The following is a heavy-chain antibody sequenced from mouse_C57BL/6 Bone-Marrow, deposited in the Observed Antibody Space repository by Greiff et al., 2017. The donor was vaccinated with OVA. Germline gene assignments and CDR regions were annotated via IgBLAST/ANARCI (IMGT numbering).Heavy chain of an antibody. J-gene: IGHJ2*01. Sequence: QVQLQQPGAELVKPGASVKMSCKASGYTFTSYWITWVKQRPGQGLEWIGDIYPGSGSTNYNEKLKSKATLTVDTSSSTAYMQLSSLTSEDSAVYYCARWGLRRFYFDYWGQGTTLTVSS. D-gene: IGHD2-2*01. V-gene: IGHV1-55*01. CDR1: GYTFTSYW. CDR2: IYPGSGST. CDR3: ARWGLRRFYFDY.